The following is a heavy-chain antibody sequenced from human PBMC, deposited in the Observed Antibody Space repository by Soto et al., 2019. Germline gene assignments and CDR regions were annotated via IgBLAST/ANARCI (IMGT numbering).Heavy chain of an antibody. CDR2: IGTAGDT. D-gene: IGHD3-22*01. CDR3: ARAIGPTLFDY. CDR1: GCTFSSYD. V-gene: IGHV3-13*04. J-gene: IGHJ4*02. Sequence: GGSLRLSCSASGCTFSSYDMHWVRQGPGKGLEWVSAIGTAGDTNYAGSVKGRFTISRENAKNSLYLQMNSLRAGDTAIYFCARAIGPTLFDYWGQGTLVTVSS.